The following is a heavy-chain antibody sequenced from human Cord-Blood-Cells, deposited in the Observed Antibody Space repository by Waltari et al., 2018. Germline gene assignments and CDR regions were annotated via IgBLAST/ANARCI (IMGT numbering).Heavy chain of an antibody. CDR3: ARDLGDGSSSWYFDY. V-gene: IGHV1-69*01. J-gene: IGHJ4*02. CDR1: GGTFGRYA. D-gene: IGHD6-13*01. Sequence: QVPLVQSGAVVKKPGSSVKVSSKASGGTFGRYATSWVRQAPGQGLEWMGGIIPIFGTANYAQKFQGRVTITADESTSTAYMELSSLRSEDTAVYYCARDLGDGSSSWYFDYWGQGTLVTVSS. CDR2: IIPIFGTA.